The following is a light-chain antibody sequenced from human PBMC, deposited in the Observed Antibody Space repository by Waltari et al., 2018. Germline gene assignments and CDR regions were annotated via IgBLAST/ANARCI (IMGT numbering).Light chain of an antibody. V-gene: IGLV1-47*01. CDR3: AAGDDNLSVV. J-gene: IGLJ2*01. CDR1: PSKNRRGY. Sequence: SVLTQPPSLSRTPRPGVTIPLSGTPSKNRRGYFHWHQQHPGTAPRLLSYMNHPRPFGVPDRFSGSRSGTSASLSSSGLRPEDEDDYYCAAGDDNLSVVFGGVTKLTVL. CDR2: MNH.